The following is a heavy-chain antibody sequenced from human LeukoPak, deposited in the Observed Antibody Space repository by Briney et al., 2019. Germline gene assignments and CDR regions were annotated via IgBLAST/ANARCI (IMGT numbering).Heavy chain of an antibody. V-gene: IGHV4-61*01. D-gene: IGHD3-10*01. CDR1: GYSISSGYD. Sequence: SETLSLTCTVSGYSISSGYDWGWIRQPPGKGLEWIGYIYYSGSTNYNPSLKSRVTISVDTSKNQFSLKLSSVTAADTAVYYCAREPHSMKYYYGSGSLAGILDVWGKGTTVTVSS. CDR3: AREPHSMKYYYGSGSLAGILDV. CDR2: IYYSGST. J-gene: IGHJ6*04.